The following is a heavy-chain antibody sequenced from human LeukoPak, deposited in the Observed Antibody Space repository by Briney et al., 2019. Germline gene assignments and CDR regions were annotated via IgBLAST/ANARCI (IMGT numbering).Heavy chain of an antibody. CDR1: GFTLRTYS. V-gene: IGHV3-21*01. CDR3: ASTYSSGWYEVDY. Sequence: GGSLRLSCAASGFTLRTYSMNWVRQAPGKGLEWVSSISSSSSYIYYADSVKGRFTISRDIAKNSLYLQMNSLRAEDTAVYYCASTYSSGWYEVDYWGQGTLVTVSS. CDR2: ISSSSSYI. J-gene: IGHJ4*02. D-gene: IGHD6-19*01.